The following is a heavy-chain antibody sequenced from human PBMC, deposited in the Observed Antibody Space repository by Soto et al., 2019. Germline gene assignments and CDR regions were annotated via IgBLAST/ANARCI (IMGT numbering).Heavy chain of an antibody. J-gene: IGHJ4*02. CDR3: AKDSVALLWFGASDY. V-gene: IGHV3-9*01. Sequence: EVQLVESGGGLVQPGRSLRLSCAASGFTFDDYAMHWVRQAPGKGLEWVSGISWNSGSVGYADSVKGRFTISRDNGKNSLYLQMNSLRAEDTALYYCAKDSVALLWFGASDYWGQGTLVTVSS. CDR1: GFTFDDYA. CDR2: ISWNSGSV. D-gene: IGHD3-10*01.